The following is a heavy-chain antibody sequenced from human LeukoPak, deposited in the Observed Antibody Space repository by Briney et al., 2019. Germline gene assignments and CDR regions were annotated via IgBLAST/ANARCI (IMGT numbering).Heavy chain of an antibody. D-gene: IGHD5-18*01. J-gene: IGHJ4*02. CDR1: GYTFTSYG. CDR2: ISAYNGNT. Sequence: ASVKVSCKASGYTFTSYGISWVRQAPGQGLEWMGWISAYNGNTNYAQKLQGRVTMTTDTSTSTAYMELRSLRSDDTAVYYCARDLQGIQLWFGGGYYFDYWGQGTLVTVSS. CDR3: ARDLQGIQLWFGGGYYFDY. V-gene: IGHV1-18*01.